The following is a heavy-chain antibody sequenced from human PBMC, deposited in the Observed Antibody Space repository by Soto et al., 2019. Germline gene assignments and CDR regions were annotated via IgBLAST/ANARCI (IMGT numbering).Heavy chain of an antibody. CDR3: ARVRVHDYYFDY. CDR1: GFIFSNYW. J-gene: IGHJ4*02. CDR2: INSDGSTT. D-gene: IGHD1-1*01. Sequence: EVQLVESGGDLVQPGGSLRLSCAASGFIFSNYWMHWVRQAPGKGLVWVSRINSDGSTTSYADSVKGRFTISRDNAENTVYLQMNSLRAEDTAVYYCARVRVHDYYFDYWGQGTLVTVSS. V-gene: IGHV3-74*01.